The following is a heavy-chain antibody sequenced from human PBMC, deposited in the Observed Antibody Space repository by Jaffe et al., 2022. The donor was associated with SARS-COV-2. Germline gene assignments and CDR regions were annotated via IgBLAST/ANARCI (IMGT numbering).Heavy chain of an antibody. CDR3: AREPGIGITMIVGFDP. V-gene: IGHV4-61*02. CDR1: GGSISSGSYY. CDR2: IYTSGST. J-gene: IGHJ5*02. D-gene: IGHD3-22*01. Sequence: QVQLQESGPGLVKPSQTLSLTCTVSGGSISSGSYYWSWIRQPAGKGLEWIGRIYTSGSTNYNPSLKSRVTISVDTSKNQFSLKLSSVTAADTAVYYCAREPGIGITMIVGFDPWGQGTLVTVSS.